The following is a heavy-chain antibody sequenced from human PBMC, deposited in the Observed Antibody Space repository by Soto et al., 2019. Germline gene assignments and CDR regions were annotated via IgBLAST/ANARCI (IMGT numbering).Heavy chain of an antibody. CDR2: IYPGDSDT. D-gene: IGHD6-13*01. CDR1: GYSFTSYW. J-gene: IGHJ6*01. V-gene: IGHV5-51*01. Sequence: GGSLKISCKGSGYSFTSYWIGWVRQMPGKGLEWMGIIYPGDSDTRYSPSFQGQVTISADKSISTAYLQWSSLKASDTAMYYCARTSAGGKYYYGMDVWGQGTTVTVSS. CDR3: ARTSAGGKYYYGMDV.